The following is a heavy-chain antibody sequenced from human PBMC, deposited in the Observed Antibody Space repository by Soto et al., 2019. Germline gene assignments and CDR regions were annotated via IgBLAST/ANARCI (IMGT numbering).Heavy chain of an antibody. Sequence: QSQTLSLTCAISGDSVFSNSAAWNGIRQSPSRGLEWLVRTYYRSKWYNDYAVSVNSRITINPVTSKNKFSQQLNSVTPEDTAVYYCARGLLASYSSGWYPEFDYWGQGTLVTVSS. D-gene: IGHD6-19*01. CDR1: GDSVFSNSAA. CDR2: TYYRSKWYN. V-gene: IGHV6-1*01. J-gene: IGHJ4*02. CDR3: ARGLLASYSSGWYPEFDY.